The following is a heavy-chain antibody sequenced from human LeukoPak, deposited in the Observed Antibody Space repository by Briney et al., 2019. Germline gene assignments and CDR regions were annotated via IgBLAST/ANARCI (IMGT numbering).Heavy chain of an antibody. Sequence: PGGSLRPSCAASGFTFSSYAMSWVRQAPGKGLEWVSAISGSGGSTYYADSVKGRFTISRDNSKNTLYLQMNSLRAEDTAVYYCAKGDYYGSGSYLTDWGQGTLVTVSS. CDR3: AKGDYYGSGSYLTD. CDR2: ISGSGGST. V-gene: IGHV3-23*01. J-gene: IGHJ4*02. CDR1: GFTFSSYA. D-gene: IGHD3-10*01.